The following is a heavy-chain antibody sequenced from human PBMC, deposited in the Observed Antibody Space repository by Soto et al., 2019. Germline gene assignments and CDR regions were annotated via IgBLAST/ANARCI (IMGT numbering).Heavy chain of an antibody. CDR3: ATVRPEYYYDSSGYYGY. J-gene: IGHJ4*02. Sequence: ASVKVSCKVSGYTLTELSMHWVRQAPGKGLEWMGGFGPEDGETIYAQKFQGRVTMTEDTSTDTAYMELSSLRSEDTAVYYCATVRPEYYYDSSGYYGYWGQGTLVTVSS. V-gene: IGHV1-24*01. CDR2: FGPEDGET. CDR1: GYTLTELS. D-gene: IGHD3-22*01.